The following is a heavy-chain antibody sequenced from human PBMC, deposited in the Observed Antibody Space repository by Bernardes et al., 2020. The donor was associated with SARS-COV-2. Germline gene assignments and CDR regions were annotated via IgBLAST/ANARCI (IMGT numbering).Heavy chain of an antibody. V-gene: IGHV4-59*08. CDR1: GGSISSYY. CDR2: TYSSGST. CDR3: AGTDGGGAAAGNSQLDY. J-gene: IGHJ4*02. D-gene: IGHD6-13*01. Sequence: SETLSLTCTVSGGSISSYYWSWIRQPPGKGLEWIGYTYSSGSTNYNPSLKSRVTISVDTSKNQFSLKLSSVTAADTAVDYCAGTDGGGAAAGNSQLDYWGQGTLVTVSS.